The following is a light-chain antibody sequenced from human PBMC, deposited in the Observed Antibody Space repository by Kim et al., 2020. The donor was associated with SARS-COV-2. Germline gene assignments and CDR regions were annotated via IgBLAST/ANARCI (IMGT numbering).Light chain of an antibody. CDR2: KAS. CDR1: QSISSW. V-gene: IGKV1-5*03. J-gene: IGKJ5*01. Sequence: DIQMTQSPSTLSASVGDRVTITCRASQSISSWLAWYQQKPGKAPKLLIYKASSLESGVPSRFSGSGSGTEFTLTIRSLQPDDFATYYCQQYNSYSRGITFGQGTRLEIK. CDR3: QQYNSYSRGIT.